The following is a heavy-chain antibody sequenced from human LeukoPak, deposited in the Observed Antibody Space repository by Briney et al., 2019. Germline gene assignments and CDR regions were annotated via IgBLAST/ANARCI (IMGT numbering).Heavy chain of an antibody. CDR3: ARDYYDSSGLDY. CDR2: IWYDGSNK. J-gene: IGHJ4*02. V-gene: IGHV3-33*08. D-gene: IGHD3-22*01. Sequence: GGSLRLSCAASGFTFSSYSMNWVRQAPGKGLEWVAVIWYDGSNKYYADSVKGRFTISRDNSKNTLYLQMNSLRAEDTAVYYCARDYYDSSGLDYWGQGTLVTVSS. CDR1: GFTFSSYS.